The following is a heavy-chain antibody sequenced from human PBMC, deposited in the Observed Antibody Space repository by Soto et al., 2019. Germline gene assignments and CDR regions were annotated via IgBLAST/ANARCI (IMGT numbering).Heavy chain of an antibody. Sequence: GGSLRLSCAASGFTFSSYGMHWVRQAPGKGLEWVAVISYDGSNKYYADSVKGRFTISRDNSKNTLYLQMNSLRAEDTAVYYCAKPTEYSGNFDYWGQGTLVTV. V-gene: IGHV3-30*18. D-gene: IGHD5-12*01. CDR3: AKPTEYSGNFDY. CDR1: GFTFSSYG. J-gene: IGHJ4*02. CDR2: ISYDGSNK.